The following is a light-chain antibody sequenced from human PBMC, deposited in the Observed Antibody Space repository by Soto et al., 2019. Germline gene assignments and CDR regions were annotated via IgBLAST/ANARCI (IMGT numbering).Light chain of an antibody. J-gene: IGLJ1*01. CDR1: ISDVGGYNY. V-gene: IGLV2-14*01. Sequence: QSALTQPASVSGSPGQSITISCTGTISDVGGYNYVSWYQQHPGKAPKLMIYEVSNRPSGVSNRFSGSKSGNTASLTISGLQAEDEADYYCSSYTSSSTPIVFGTGTKLTVL. CDR2: EVS. CDR3: SSYTSSSTPIV.